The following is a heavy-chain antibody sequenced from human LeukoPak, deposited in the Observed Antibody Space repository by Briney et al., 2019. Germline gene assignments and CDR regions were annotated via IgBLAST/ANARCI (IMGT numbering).Heavy chain of an antibody. CDR2: ISYDGSNK. V-gene: IGHV3-30*18. D-gene: IGHD6-13*01. Sequence: GGSLRLSCAASGFTFSSYGMHWVRQAPGKGLEWVAVISYDGSNKYYADSVKGRFTISRDNSKNTLYLQMNSLRAEDTAVYYCAKGLQSSSSWYVIDYWGQGTLVTVSS. CDR1: GFTFSSYG. CDR3: AKGLQSSSSWYVIDY. J-gene: IGHJ4*02.